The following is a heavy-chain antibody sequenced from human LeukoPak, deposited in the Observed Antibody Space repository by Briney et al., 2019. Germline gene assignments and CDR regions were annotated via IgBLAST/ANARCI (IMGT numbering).Heavy chain of an antibody. CDR3: ARSKRYCTNGICYTNGGFDH. CDR1: GFTFSSYV. V-gene: IGHV3-64*01. D-gene: IGHD2-8*01. CDR2: ISSNGGST. J-gene: IGHJ4*02. Sequence: GGSLRLSCAASGFTFSSYVMHWVRQAAGKGLEYESAISSNGGSTYYPNSVKGRFTISRDNSKNTLYLQMGSLRAEDMAIYYCARSKRYCTNGICYTNGGFDHWGQGTLVTVSS.